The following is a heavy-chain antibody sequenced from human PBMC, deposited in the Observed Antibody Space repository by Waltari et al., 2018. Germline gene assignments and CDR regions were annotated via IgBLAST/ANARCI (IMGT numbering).Heavy chain of an antibody. CDR2: IYSGGST. CDR1: GFTVSSNY. D-gene: IGHD3-10*01. V-gene: IGHV3-53*01. J-gene: IGHJ6*02. CDR3: AREPYGSGSYPYYYYGMDV. Sequence: EVQLVESGGGLIQPGGSLRLSCAASGFTVSSNYMSWVRQAPGKGLEWVSVIYSGGSTYYADYVKGRFTISRDNSKNTLYLQMNSLRAEDTAVYYCAREPYGSGSYPYYYYGMDVWGQGTTVTVSS.